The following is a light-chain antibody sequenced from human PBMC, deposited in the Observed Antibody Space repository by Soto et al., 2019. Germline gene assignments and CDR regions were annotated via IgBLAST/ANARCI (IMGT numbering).Light chain of an antibody. Sequence: EIVLTQSPGTLSLSPGERATLSCRVSQSVGNGYLAWFQQRAGQTPRLLIYGTSQRPTSIPDRFSASGSGTDFSLTISRVEPEDFAVYYCQHYGTSPPDTFGQGTKLEIK. CDR1: QSVGNGY. J-gene: IGKJ2*01. V-gene: IGKV3-20*01. CDR3: QHYGTSPPDT. CDR2: GTS.